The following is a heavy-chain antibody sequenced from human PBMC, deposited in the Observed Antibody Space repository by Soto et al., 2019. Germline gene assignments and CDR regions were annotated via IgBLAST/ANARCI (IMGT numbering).Heavy chain of an antibody. CDR1: GGSISSSSYY. D-gene: IGHD3-9*01. J-gene: IGHJ5*02. V-gene: IGHV4-39*01. CDR3: ARHILTGPGWFDP. CDR2: IYYSGST. Sequence: QLQLQESGPGLVKPSETLSLTCTVSGGSISSSSYYWGWIRQPPGKGLEWIGSIYYSGSTYYNPSLKSRVTISVDTSKNQFSLKLSSVTAADTAVYYCARHILTGPGWFDPWGQGTLVTVSS.